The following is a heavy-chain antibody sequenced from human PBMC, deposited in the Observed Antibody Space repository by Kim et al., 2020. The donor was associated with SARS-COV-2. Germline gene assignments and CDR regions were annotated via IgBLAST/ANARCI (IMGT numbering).Heavy chain of an antibody. CDR3: ARDKAGDTGAFDI. D-gene: IGHD3-10*01. J-gene: IGHJ3*02. Sequence: YADSVKGRFTISRDNSKNTLYLQMNSLRAEDTAVYYCARDKAGDTGAFDIWGQGTMVTVSS. V-gene: IGHV3-53*01.